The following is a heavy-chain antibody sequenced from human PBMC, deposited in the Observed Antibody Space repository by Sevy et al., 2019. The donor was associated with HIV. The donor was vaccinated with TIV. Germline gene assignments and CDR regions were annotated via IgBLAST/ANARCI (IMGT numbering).Heavy chain of an antibody. V-gene: IGHV3-30*02. D-gene: IGHD2-8*01. CDR1: GFSLTTSD. CDR2: VRNDGSNK. J-gene: IGHJ6*02. Sequence: GGSLRLSCAASGFSLTTSDMHWVRQAPGKGLEWVANVRNDGSNKYYADSVRDRFTISRDSTKNTLYLQMNSLRDEDTAIYYCGRGGKITEEWLEEHDYYFDLDVWGQGTTVTVSS. CDR3: GRGGKITEEWLEEHDYYFDLDV.